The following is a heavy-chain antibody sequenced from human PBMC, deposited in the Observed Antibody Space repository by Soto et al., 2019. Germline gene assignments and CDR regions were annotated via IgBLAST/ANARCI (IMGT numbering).Heavy chain of an antibody. D-gene: IGHD2-21*02. CDR2: MYNTGST. CDR1: GGSISSDY. V-gene: IGHV4-59*01. J-gene: IGHJ6*02. CDR3: ARDLWGYCGADCYPLDV. Sequence: SETLYLTCTVAGGSISSDYWSWIRQALGKGLEWIGYMYNTGSTIYNPSLKSRVTISVDTSKNQFSLKLNSVTAADTAVYYCARDLWGYCGADCYPLDVWGQGTTVTDS.